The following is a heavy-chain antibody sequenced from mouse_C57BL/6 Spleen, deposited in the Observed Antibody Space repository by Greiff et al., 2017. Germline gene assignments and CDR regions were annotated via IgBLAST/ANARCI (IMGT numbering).Heavy chain of an antibody. CDR3: ARRKSLTGYYFDY. CDR2: IDPSDSYT. J-gene: IGHJ2*01. V-gene: IGHV1-69*01. D-gene: IGHD4-1*01. Sequence: VQLQQPGAELVMPGASVKLSCKASGYTFTSYWMHWVKQRPGQGLEWIGEIDPSDSYTNYNQKFKGTSTLTVDKSSSTAYMQLSSLTSEDSAVYYCARRKSLTGYYFDYWGQGTTLTVSS. CDR1: GYTFTSYW.